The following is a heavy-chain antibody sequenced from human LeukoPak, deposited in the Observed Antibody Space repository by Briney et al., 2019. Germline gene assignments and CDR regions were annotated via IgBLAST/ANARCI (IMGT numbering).Heavy chain of an antibody. CDR3: ARGGCSSTSCYFSAFDI. D-gene: IGHD2-2*01. CDR2: IYYSGST. V-gene: IGHV4-31*03. CDR1: GGSISSGGYY. J-gene: IGHJ3*02. Sequence: TSETLSLTCTVSGGSISSGGYYWSWIRQHPGKGLEWIGYIYYSGSTYYNPSLKSRVTISVDTSKNQFSLKLSSVTAADTAVYYCARGGCSSTSCYFSAFDIWGQGTMVTVSS.